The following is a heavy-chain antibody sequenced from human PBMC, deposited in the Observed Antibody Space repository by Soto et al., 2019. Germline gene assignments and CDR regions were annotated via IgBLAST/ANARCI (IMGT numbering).Heavy chain of an antibody. V-gene: IGHV1-18*01. CDR3: ARTEGRSTRGDD. D-gene: IGHD2-8*02. CDR2: ISTYNGDT. J-gene: IGHJ4*02. CDR1: GYSFTTYG. Sequence: ASVKVSCKASGYSFTTYGVTWVRQAPGQGLEWMGWISTYNGDTRVAQQHQGRVTLTTDTSTNAAHMELRSLRSDDTAIYYGARTEGRSTRGDDWGQGTLVSVSS.